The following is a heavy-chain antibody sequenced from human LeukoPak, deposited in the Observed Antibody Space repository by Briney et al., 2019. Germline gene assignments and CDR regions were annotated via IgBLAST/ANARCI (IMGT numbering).Heavy chain of an antibody. CDR1: GYTFTSYG. CDR2: ISAYNGNT. CDR3: ARDGDDVLRYFDWLTSYYYYMDV. D-gene: IGHD3-9*01. J-gene: IGHJ6*03. Sequence: ASVKVSCKASGYTFTSYGISWVRQAPGQGLEWMGWISAYNGNTNYAQKLQGRVTMTTDTSTSTAYMELRSLRSDDTAVYYCARDGDDVLRYFDWLTSYYYYMDVWGKGTTVTVS. V-gene: IGHV1-18*01.